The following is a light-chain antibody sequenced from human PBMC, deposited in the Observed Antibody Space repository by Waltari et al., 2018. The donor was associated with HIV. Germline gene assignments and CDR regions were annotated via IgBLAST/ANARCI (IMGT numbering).Light chain of an antibody. CDR1: QAIGFS. V-gene: IGKV1-39*01. J-gene: IGKJ2*01. Sequence: DIQMTKSPSSLSASAADSVTISCRASQAIGFSVNWFQIRPGGAPKLLIASASNLQIGVPSRFSGGGVGKQFSLTSNGPQSDDFSQYGCLQTYSLPYTFGQGTRLEVK. CDR3: LQTYSLPYT. CDR2: SAS.